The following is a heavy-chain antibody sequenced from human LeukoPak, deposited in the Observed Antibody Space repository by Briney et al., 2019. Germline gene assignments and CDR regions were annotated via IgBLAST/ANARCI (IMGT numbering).Heavy chain of an antibody. Sequence: PSETLSLTCTVSGGCFSSSSYYWGWIRQPPGKGLEWIGSMYYSGSTYYNASLRSRVTISVDTSKNQFSLKLSSVTAADTAVYYCARHFDRDGYKSNAFDIWGQGTMVTVSS. V-gene: IGHV4-39*01. J-gene: IGHJ3*02. CDR3: ARHFDRDGYKSNAFDI. CDR2: MYYSGST. CDR1: GGCFSSSSYY. D-gene: IGHD5-24*01.